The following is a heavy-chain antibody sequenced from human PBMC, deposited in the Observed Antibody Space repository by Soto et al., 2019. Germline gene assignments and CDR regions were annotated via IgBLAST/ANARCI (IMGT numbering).Heavy chain of an antibody. CDR3: AKDWGGDYGH. D-gene: IGHD4-17*01. CDR2: ISYDGSNK. Sequence: QVQLVESGGGVVQPGRSLRLSCAASGFTFSSYGMHWVRQAPGKGLEWVAVISYDGSNKYYADSVKGRFTISRDNSKNPLYLQMNSLRAEDTAVYYCAKDWGGDYGHWGQGTLVTVSS. V-gene: IGHV3-30*18. J-gene: IGHJ4*02. CDR1: GFTFSSYG.